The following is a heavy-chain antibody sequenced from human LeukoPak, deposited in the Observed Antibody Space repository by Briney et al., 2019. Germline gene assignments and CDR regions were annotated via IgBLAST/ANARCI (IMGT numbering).Heavy chain of an antibody. D-gene: IGHD6-13*01. CDR1: GFTFSSYG. V-gene: IGHV3-33*01. J-gene: IGHJ4*02. Sequence: PGGSLRLSCAASGFTFSSYGMHWVRQAPGKGLEWVAVIWYDGSNKYYADSVKGRFTISRDNSKNTLYLQMNSLRAEDTAVYYCARAQRRGGSSWNFDYWGQGTLVTVSS. CDR2: IWYDGSNK. CDR3: ARAQRRGGSSWNFDY.